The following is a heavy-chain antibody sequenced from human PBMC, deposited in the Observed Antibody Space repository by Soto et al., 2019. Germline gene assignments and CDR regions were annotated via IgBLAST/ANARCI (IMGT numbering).Heavy chain of an antibody. CDR2: IYPRDSDT. CDR3: ARQDGSGTYYFDS. V-gene: IGHV5-51*01. Sequence: PGESLKISCKASGYSFTFFWIAWVRQMPGKGLEWMGIIYPRDSDTRYSPSFQGQVSISVDKSISTVYLQWSSLKASDTAMYYCARQDGSGTYYFDSWGQGTLVTVSS. D-gene: IGHD3-10*01. CDR1: GYSFTFFW. J-gene: IGHJ4*02.